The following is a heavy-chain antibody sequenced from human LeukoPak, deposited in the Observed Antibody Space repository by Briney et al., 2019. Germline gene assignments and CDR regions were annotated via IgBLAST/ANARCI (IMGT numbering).Heavy chain of an antibody. D-gene: IGHD6-13*01. J-gene: IGHJ5*02. V-gene: IGHV1-69*05. Sequence: SSVKVSCKASGGTFSSYAISWVRQAPGQGLEWMGRIIPIFGTANYAQKFQGRVTITTDESTSTAYMELSSLRSEDTAVYYCASEIAAAGNWFDPWGQGTLVTVSS. CDR3: ASEIAAAGNWFDP. CDR1: GGTFSSYA. CDR2: IIPIFGTA.